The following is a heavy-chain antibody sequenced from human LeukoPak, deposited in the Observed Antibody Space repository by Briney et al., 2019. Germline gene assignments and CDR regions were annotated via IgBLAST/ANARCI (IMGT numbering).Heavy chain of an antibody. CDR3: ARDHLDGDYDFDY. CDR2: ISAYNGNT. V-gene: IGHV1-18*01. J-gene: IGHJ4*02. D-gene: IGHD4-17*01. CDR1: GYTFTNYG. Sequence: ASVTVSFTASGYTFTNYGINWVRQAPGQGLEWMGWISAYNGNTNYAQKLQGRVTMTTDPSTSTAYMELRSLRSDDTAVYYCARDHLDGDYDFDYWGQGTLVTVSS.